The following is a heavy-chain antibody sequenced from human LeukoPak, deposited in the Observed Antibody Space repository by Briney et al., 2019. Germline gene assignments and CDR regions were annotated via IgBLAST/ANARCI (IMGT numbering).Heavy chain of an antibody. J-gene: IGHJ4*02. D-gene: IGHD4-17*01. CDR1: GYTFNIYG. Sequence: SVKVSCKASGYTFNIYGISWVRQAPGQGLEWMGGIIPIFGTANYAQKFQGRVTITTDESTSTAYMELSSLRSEDTAVYYCAREHDYGDYGYWGQGTLVTVSS. CDR3: AREHDYGDYGY. CDR2: IIPIFGTA. V-gene: IGHV1-69*05.